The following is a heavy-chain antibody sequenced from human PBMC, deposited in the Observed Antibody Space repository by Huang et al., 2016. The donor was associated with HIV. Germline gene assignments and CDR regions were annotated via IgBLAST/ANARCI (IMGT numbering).Heavy chain of an antibody. D-gene: IGHD6-13*01. CDR1: GYTFTSYA. V-gene: IGHV7-4-1*02. J-gene: IGHJ4*02. Sequence: QVQLVQSGSELKKPGASVKVSCKASGYTFTSYAMNWVRKAPGQGLEWMGWSNTNTGNPKDAQGVTGRVVFALDTYVSTAYLQISSLKAEDTAVYYCARGLYSSSWAPFDYWGQGTLVTVSS. CDR2: SNTNTGNP. CDR3: ARGLYSSSWAPFDY.